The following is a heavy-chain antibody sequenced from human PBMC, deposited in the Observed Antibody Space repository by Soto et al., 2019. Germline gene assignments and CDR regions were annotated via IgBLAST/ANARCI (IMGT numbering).Heavy chain of an antibody. CDR3: ARASAYSTPWXXDN. V-gene: IGHV1-18*01. CDR1: GYTFSRYG. D-gene: IGHD6-13*01. Sequence: QVQLVQSGAEVKKPGASVRVSCKASGYTFSRYGISWVRQAPGQGLEWMGWISGFNGNTKEAEKLQGRVTLTTDTAANTAHMELRGLRSDXXXXXXCARASAYSTPWXXDNWGQG. CDR2: ISGFNGNT. J-gene: IGHJ4*02.